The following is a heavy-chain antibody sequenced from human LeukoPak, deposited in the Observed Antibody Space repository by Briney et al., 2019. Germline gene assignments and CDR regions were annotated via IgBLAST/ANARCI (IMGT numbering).Heavy chain of an antibody. D-gene: IGHD5-18*01. V-gene: IGHV3-30*02. Sequence: GGSLRLSCAASGFTFSSYGMHWVRQAPGKGLEWVAFIRYDGSNKYYADSVKGRFTISRDNSKNTLYPQMNSLRAEDTAVYYCAKERDTAMVTIDYWGQGTLVTVSS. CDR3: AKERDTAMVTIDY. CDR1: GFTFSSYG. CDR2: IRYDGSNK. J-gene: IGHJ4*02.